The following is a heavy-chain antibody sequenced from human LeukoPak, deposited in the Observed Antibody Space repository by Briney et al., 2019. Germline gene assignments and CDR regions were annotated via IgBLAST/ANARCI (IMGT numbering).Heavy chain of an antibody. J-gene: IGHJ4*02. CDR2: ISGSGGST. D-gene: IGHD2-15*01. CDR3: AKGDCSGGSCYFFDY. Sequence: SGGALGLSCAASGFTFSSYAMSWVRQAPGKGLEWVSAISGSGGSTYYADSLKGRFTISRDNSKTTLYLQMNSLRAEDTAVYYCAKGDCSGGSCYFFDYWGQGTLVTVSS. CDR1: GFTFSSYA. V-gene: IGHV3-23*01.